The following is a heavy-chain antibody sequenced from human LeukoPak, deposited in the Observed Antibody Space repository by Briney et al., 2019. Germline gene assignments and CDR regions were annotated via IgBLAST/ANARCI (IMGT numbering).Heavy chain of an antibody. CDR1: GFTFSSYS. CDR2: ISSSSSYI. V-gene: IGHV3-21*01. J-gene: IGHJ5*02. D-gene: IGHD5-24*01. CDR3: ARDVTIFRSWFDP. Sequence: GGSLRLSCAASGFTFSSYSMNWVRQAPGKGLEWVSSISSSSSYIYYADSVKGRFTISRDNAKSSLYLQMNSLRAEDTAVYYCARDVTIFRSWFDPWGQGTLVTVSS.